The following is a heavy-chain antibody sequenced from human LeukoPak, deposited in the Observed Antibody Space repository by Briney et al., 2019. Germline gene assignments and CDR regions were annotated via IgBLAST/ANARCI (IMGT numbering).Heavy chain of an antibody. V-gene: IGHV3-15*01. CDR1: GFTFSNAW. D-gene: IGHD2-2*01. J-gene: IGHJ3*02. CDR2: IKSKTDGGTT. Sequence: GGSLRLSCAASGFTFSNAWMSWVRQAPGKGLEWVGRIKSKTDGGTTDYAAPVKGRFTISRDDSKNTLYLQMNGLKTEDTAVYYCTTGTPPGYCSSTSCYRGDAFDIWGQGTMVTVSS. CDR3: TTGTPPGYCSSTSCYRGDAFDI.